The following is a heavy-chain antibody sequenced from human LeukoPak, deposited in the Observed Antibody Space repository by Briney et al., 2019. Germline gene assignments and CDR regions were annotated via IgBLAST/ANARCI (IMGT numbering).Heavy chain of an antibody. J-gene: IGHJ6*03. V-gene: IGHV4-34*01. CDR3: ARHDGYYYMDV. CDR1: GGSFSGYY. CDR2: IHHSGST. Sequence: SETLSLTCAVYGGSFSGYYWSWIRQPPGKGLEWIGEIHHSGSTNYNPSLKSRVTISVDTSKNQFSLKLSSVTAADTAVYYCARHDGYYYMDVWGKGTTVTISS.